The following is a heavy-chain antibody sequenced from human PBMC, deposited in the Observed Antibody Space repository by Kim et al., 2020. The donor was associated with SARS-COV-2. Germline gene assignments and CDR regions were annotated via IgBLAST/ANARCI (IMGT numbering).Heavy chain of an antibody. J-gene: IGHJ6*02. V-gene: IGHV3-11*01. Sequence: GGSLRLSCAASGFTFSDYYMSWIRQAPGKGLEWVSYISCSGSTIYYADSVKGRFTISRDNAKNSLYLQMNSLRAEDTAVYYCAREKSHITIFGVVTRIGMDVWGQGTTVTVSS. D-gene: IGHD3-9*01. CDR3: AREKSHITIFGVVTRIGMDV. CDR1: GFTFSDYY. CDR2: ISCSGSTI.